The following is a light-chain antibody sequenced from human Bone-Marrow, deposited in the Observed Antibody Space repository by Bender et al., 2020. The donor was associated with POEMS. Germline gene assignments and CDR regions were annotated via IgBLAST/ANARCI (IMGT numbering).Light chain of an antibody. CDR3: SSWDDSLSGWV. J-gene: IGLJ3*02. Sequence: QSALTQPASVFGSPGQSITISCTGSSYDVGGYHYVSWYQQHPGKAPKHMIYDVNKRPSGVPARFSGSKSGTSASLAISDIQSEDEGDYYCSSWDDSLSGWVFGGGTKLTVL. CDR1: SYDVGGYHY. CDR2: DVN. V-gene: IGLV2-14*03.